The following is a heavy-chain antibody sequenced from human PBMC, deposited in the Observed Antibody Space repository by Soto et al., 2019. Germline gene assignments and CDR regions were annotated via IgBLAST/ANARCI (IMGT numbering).Heavy chain of an antibody. D-gene: IGHD2-15*01. J-gene: IGHJ4*02. CDR1: GGTFSRYA. Sequence: QVQLVQSGAEVKKPGSSVKVSCKASGGTFSRYAISWVRQAPGQGLEWMGGIIPIFGTANYAQKFQGRVTITADESTSTAYMELSSLRSEDTAVYYCASLPVAHEDGSLDYWGQGPLVTVSS. CDR2: IIPIFGTA. CDR3: ASLPVAHEDGSLDY. V-gene: IGHV1-69*12.